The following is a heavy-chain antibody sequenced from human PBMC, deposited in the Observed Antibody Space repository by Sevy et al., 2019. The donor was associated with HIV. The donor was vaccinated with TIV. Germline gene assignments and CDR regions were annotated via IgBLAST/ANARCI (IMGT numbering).Heavy chain of an antibody. Sequence: SETLSLTCTVSGGSISSYYWSWIRQPPGKGLEWIGYIYYSGSTNYNPSLKSRVTISVDTSKNQFSLKLSSVTAADTAVYYCARESYYHSSGYVNDAFDIWGQGTMVTVSS. J-gene: IGHJ3*02. D-gene: IGHD3-22*01. V-gene: IGHV4-59*01. CDR1: GGSISSYY. CDR3: ARESYYHSSGYVNDAFDI. CDR2: IYYSGST.